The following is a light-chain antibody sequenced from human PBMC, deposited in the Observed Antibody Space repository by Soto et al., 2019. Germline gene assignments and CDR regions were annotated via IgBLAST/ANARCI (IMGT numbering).Light chain of an antibody. V-gene: IGKV3-20*01. J-gene: IGKJ1*01. CDR1: QSVTSEY. CDR2: DAS. Sequence: VVTQSPVTLSLSPGERATLSCRASQSVTSEYLAWYQQKPGQSPRLLMSDASRRATGVPDRFSGSGSGTDFTLTISRLQPEDFAVYYCQHYGHALWAFGQGTKVEIK. CDR3: QHYGHALWA.